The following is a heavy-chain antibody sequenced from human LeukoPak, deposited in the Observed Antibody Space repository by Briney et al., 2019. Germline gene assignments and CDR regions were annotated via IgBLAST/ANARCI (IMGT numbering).Heavy chain of an antibody. D-gene: IGHD3-22*01. CDR2: ISSSSSYI. CDR3: ARDAPYYYDSSGYYSVDY. CDR1: GFTFSSYS. Sequence: PGGSLRLSCAASGFTFSSYSMNWVRQAPGKGLEWVSSISSSSSYIYYADSVKGRFTIPRDNAKNSLYLQMNSLRAEDTAVYHCARDAPYYYDSSGYYSVDYWGQGTLVTVSS. V-gene: IGHV3-21*01. J-gene: IGHJ4*02.